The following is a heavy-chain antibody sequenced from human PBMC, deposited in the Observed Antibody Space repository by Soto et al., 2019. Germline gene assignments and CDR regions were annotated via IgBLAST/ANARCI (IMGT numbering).Heavy chain of an antibody. Sequence: PGESLKISCKGSGYSFTSYWISWVRQMPGKGLEWMGRIDPSDSYTNYSPSFEGHVTISADKSISTAYLQWSSLKASDTAVYYCAREGGDKYCGGDCYSRWFDPWGQGTLVTVSS. V-gene: IGHV5-10-1*01. CDR1: GYSFTSYW. CDR2: IDPSDSYT. J-gene: IGHJ5*02. CDR3: AREGGDKYCGGDCYSRWFDP. D-gene: IGHD2-21*02.